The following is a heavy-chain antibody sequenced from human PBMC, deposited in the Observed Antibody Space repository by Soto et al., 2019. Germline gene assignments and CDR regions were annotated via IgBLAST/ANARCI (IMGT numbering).Heavy chain of an antibody. CDR2: IYYSGST. D-gene: IGHD3-16*01. V-gene: IGHV4-31*03. Sequence: SETLSLTCTVSGGSISSGGYYWSWIRQHPGKGLEWIGYIYYSGSTYYNPSLKSRVTISVDTSKNQFSLKLSSVTAADTAVYYCARAFGIWESYPYLYWSQGTLVTVSS. CDR3: ARAFGIWESYPYLY. CDR1: GGSISSGGYY. J-gene: IGHJ4*02.